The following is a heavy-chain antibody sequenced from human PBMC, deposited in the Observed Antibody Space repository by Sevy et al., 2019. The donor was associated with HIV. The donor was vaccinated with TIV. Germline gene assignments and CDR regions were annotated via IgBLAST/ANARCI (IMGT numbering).Heavy chain of an antibody. J-gene: IGHJ6*02. V-gene: IGHV1-18*01. CDR3: ARSAAYSYGYSYYYYGMDV. Sequence: ASLKVSCKASGYTFTSYGISWVRQAPGQGLEWMGWISAYNGNTNYAQKLQGRVTMTTDTSTSTAYMELRSLRSDDTAVYYCARSAAYSYGYSYYYYGMDVWGQGTTVTVSS. CDR1: GYTFTSYG. CDR2: ISAYNGNT. D-gene: IGHD5-18*01.